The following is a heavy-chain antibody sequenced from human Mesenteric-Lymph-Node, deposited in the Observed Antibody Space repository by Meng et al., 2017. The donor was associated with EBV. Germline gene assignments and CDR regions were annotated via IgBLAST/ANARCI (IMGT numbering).Heavy chain of an antibody. Sequence: VQRKEGGAGLLKPSETLSLTCAVYGGSFSGYYWSWIRQPPGKGLEWIGEINHSGSTNYNPSLKSRVTISVDTSKNQFSLKLSSVTAADTAVYYCARVFPDLDYWGQGTLVTVSS. CDR1: GGSFSGYY. V-gene: IGHV4-34*01. J-gene: IGHJ4*02. CDR2: INHSGST. CDR3: ARVFPDLDY.